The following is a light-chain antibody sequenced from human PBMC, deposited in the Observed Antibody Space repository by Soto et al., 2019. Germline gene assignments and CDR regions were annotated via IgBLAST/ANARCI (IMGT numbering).Light chain of an antibody. CDR1: QSLLHSNGYNY. CDR2: LGS. V-gene: IGKV2-28*01. J-gene: IGKJ2*01. Sequence: DIVMTLSPLSLPVTPGEPASISCWSSQSLLHSNGYNYLDWYLQKPRQSPQLLIYLGSNRASGVPDRFSGSGSGTDFTLKISRVEAEDVGVYYCMQALQTPYTFGQGTKLEIK. CDR3: MQALQTPYT.